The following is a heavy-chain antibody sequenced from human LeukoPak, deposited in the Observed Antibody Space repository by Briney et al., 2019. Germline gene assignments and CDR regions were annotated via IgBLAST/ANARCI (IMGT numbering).Heavy chain of an antibody. D-gene: IGHD6-19*01. J-gene: IGHJ4*02. V-gene: IGHV3-21*01. CDR1: RFTFSSYS. Sequence: GGSLRLSCAAARFTFSSYSMNWVRQAPGKGLEWVSSISSSSSYIYYADSVKGRFTISRDNAKNSLYLQMNRLRAEDTAVYYCARALTLGIAVPGTFAGWGQGTLVTVSS. CDR2: ISSSSSYI. CDR3: ARALTLGIAVPGTFAG.